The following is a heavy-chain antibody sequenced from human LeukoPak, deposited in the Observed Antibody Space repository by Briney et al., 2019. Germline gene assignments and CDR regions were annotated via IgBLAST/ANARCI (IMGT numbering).Heavy chain of an antibody. CDR1: GFTVSSNY. D-gene: IGHD5-12*01. V-gene: IGHV3-66*01. CDR3: ARAWLQGEYYFDY. J-gene: IGHJ4*02. CDR2: IYSGGST. Sequence: GGSLRLSCAASGFTVSSNYMSWVRQAPGKGLEWVSVIYSGGSTYYADSVKGRFTISRDNSKNTLYLQMNSLRVEDTAVYYCARAWLQGEYYFDYWGQGTLVTVSS.